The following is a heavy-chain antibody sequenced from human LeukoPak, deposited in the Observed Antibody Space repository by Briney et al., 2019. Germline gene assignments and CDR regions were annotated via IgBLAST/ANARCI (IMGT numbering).Heavy chain of an antibody. Sequence: ASVKVSCKASGYTFTSYYLHWVRQTPGQGLEWMGIINCGGGSPTYSQNFQGRVTVTKDTSTSTVYMELSSLTLDHTAVYYCARVPLDWAPFDYWGQGTPVTVSS. CDR1: GYTFTSYY. V-gene: IGHV1-46*01. CDR2: INCGGGSP. D-gene: IGHD3/OR15-3a*01. J-gene: IGHJ4*02. CDR3: ARVPLDWAPFDY.